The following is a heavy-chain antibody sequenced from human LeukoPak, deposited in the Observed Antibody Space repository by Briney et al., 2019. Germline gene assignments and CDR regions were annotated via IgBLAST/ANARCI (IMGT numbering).Heavy chain of an antibody. J-gene: IGHJ3*02. V-gene: IGHV3-48*01. CDR1: GFTFSSYS. D-gene: IGHD2-2*01. CDR3: ARDRWEVGDIVVVPAAIPNAFDI. Sequence: AGGSLRLSCAASGFTFSSYSMNWVRQAPGKGLEWVSYISSSSSTIYYADSVKGRFTISRENAKNSLYLQMNSLRAEDTAVYYCARDRWEVGDIVVVPAAIPNAFDIWGQGTMVTVSS. CDR2: ISSSSSTI.